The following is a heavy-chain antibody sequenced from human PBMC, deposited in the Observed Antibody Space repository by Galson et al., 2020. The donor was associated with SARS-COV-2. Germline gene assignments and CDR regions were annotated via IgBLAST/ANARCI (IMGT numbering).Heavy chain of an antibody. CDR1: GFSFSDAW. V-gene: IGHV3-15*01. D-gene: IGHD5-18*01. CDR2: IKRKTDGGTT. J-gene: IGHJ4*02. Sequence: GESLKISCAASGFSFSDAWMSWVRQAPGKGLEWVGRIKRKTDGGTTDYAAPVKGRFTVSRDDSQNTLYLQMNSLKTEDTAVYYCNGDRGYSVLGGQGTLVTVSS. CDR3: NGDRGYSVL.